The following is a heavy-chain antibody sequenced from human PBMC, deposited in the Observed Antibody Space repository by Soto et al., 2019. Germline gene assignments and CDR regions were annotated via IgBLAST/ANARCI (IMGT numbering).Heavy chain of an antibody. Sequence: TGGSLRLSCAASGFTFDDYAMHWVRQAPGKGLEWVSGISWNSGSIGYADSVKGRFTISRDNAKDSLYLQMNSLRAEDTALYYCAKGDAHGYCSSTSCSLLNWFDPWGQGTLVTVSS. CDR3: AKGDAHGYCSSTSCSLLNWFDP. J-gene: IGHJ5*02. CDR2: ISWNSGSI. V-gene: IGHV3-9*01. D-gene: IGHD2-2*01. CDR1: GFTFDDYA.